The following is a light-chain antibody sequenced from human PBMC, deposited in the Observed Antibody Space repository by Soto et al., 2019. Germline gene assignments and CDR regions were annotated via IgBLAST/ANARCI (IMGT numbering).Light chain of an antibody. V-gene: IGKV1-39*01. Sequence: DIQMTQSPSSLSASVGGRVTITCRASQSISSYLNWYQQKPGKAPKLLIYAASSLQSGVPSRFSGSGSGTDFTLTISSLQPEDFATYYCQQRYSTPWTFGQGTKVDIK. CDR1: QSISSY. CDR3: QQRYSTPWT. J-gene: IGKJ1*01. CDR2: AAS.